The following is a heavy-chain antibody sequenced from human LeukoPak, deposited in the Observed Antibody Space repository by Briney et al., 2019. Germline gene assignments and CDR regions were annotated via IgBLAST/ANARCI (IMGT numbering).Heavy chain of an antibody. J-gene: IGHJ4*02. CDR3: ARGEGPGDY. CDR1: GFTFSNYW. Sequence: GGSLILSCAASGFTFSNYWMHWVRQAPGKGLVWFSRIKSDGSSTKYVDSVKGRFTISRDNAKNTLYLQMNSLRAEDTAVYYCARGEGPGDYWGQGTLVTVSS. CDR2: IKSDGSST. V-gene: IGHV3-74*03. D-gene: IGHD1-14*01.